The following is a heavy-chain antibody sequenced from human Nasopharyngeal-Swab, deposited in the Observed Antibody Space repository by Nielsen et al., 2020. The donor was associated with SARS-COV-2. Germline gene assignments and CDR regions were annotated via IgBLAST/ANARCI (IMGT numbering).Heavy chain of an antibody. V-gene: IGHV4-59*01. CDR3: AASAYLYYCMDV. CDR1: GGSISSYL. Sequence: SETLSLTCTVSGGSISSYLWSWIRQSPGKGLEWIGYMYHSGSTNYNPSLESRVSISVDTSKNQVSLKLRSVTAADTAVYYCAASAYLYYCMDVWGKGTTVTVSS. CDR2: MYHSGST. J-gene: IGHJ6*03.